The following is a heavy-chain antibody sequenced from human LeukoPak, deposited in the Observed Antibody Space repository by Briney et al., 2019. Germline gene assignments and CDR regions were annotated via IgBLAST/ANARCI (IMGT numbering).Heavy chain of an antibody. CDR3: ARGARSGWTLLDY. D-gene: IGHD6-19*01. Sequence: GASVKVSCKASGGTFSSYAISWVRQAPGQGLEWMGGIIPIFGTANYAQKFQGRVTITADKSTSTAYMELSSLRSEDTAVYYCARGARSGWTLLDYWGQGTLVTVSS. J-gene: IGHJ4*02. V-gene: IGHV1-69*06. CDR1: GGTFSSYA. CDR2: IIPIFGTA.